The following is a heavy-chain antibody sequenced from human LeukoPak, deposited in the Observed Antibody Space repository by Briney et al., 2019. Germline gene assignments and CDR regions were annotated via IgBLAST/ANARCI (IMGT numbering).Heavy chain of an antibody. J-gene: IGHJ4*02. CDR3: ARGKITMVRGVTASGFDY. V-gene: IGHV4-59*01. CDR1: GGSISSYH. Sequence: PSETLSLTCTVSGGSISSYHWSWVRQPPGKGLEWIGYISYSGSTNYNPSLKSRVTISIDTSKNQFSLKLNSVTAADTAVYYCARGKITMVRGVTASGFDYWGQGTLVTVSS. CDR2: ISYSGST. D-gene: IGHD3-10*01.